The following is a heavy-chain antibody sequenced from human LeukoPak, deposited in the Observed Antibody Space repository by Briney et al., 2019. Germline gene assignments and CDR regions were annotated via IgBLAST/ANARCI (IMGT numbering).Heavy chain of an antibody. Sequence: GGSLRLSCAASAFTFSSYAMSWVRQAPGKGLEWLSAISGGGGSTFYADSVKGRFTISRDKSKNTLYLEMNSLRAEDTAVYYCAKGSTFASNYYFDYWGQGTLVTVSS. D-gene: IGHD1-1*01. J-gene: IGHJ4*02. V-gene: IGHV3-23*01. CDR1: AFTFSSYA. CDR3: AKGSTFASNYYFDY. CDR2: ISGGGGST.